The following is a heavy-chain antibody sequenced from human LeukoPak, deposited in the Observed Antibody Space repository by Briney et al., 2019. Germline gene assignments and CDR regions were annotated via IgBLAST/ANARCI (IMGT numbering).Heavy chain of an antibody. CDR3: ARPRAYGDYDAFDI. CDR1: GGSISSYY. V-gene: IGHV4-59*08. J-gene: IGHJ3*02. CDR2: IYYSGST. D-gene: IGHD4-17*01. Sequence: SETLSLTCTVSGGSISSYYWSWIRQPPGKGPEWIGYIYYSGSTNYNPSLKSRVTVSVDTSKNQFSLKLSSVTAADTAVYYCARPRAYGDYDAFDIWGQGTMVTVSS.